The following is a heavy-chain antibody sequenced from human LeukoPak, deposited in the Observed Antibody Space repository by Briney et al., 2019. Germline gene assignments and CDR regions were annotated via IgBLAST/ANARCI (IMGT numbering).Heavy chain of an antibody. D-gene: IGHD5-24*01. CDR1: GFTFSRYN. J-gene: IGHJ4*02. CDR3: ARDYNLDY. CDR2: IYSGGST. Sequence: GGSLRLSCAASGFTFSRYNMNWVRQAPGKGLEWVSVIYSGGSTYYADSVKGRFTISRDNSKNTLYLQMNSLRAEDTAVYYCARDYNLDYWGQGTLVTVSS. V-gene: IGHV3-53*01.